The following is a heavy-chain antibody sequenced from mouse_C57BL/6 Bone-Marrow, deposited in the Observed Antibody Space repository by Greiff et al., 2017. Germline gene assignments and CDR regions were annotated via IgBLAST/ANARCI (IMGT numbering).Heavy chain of an antibody. Sequence: ESGPGLVKPSQSLSLTCSVTGYSITSGYYWNWIRQFPGNKLEWMGYISYDGSNNYNPSLKNRISITRDTSKNQFFLKLNSVTTEDTATYYCAGWFWFAYWGQGTLVTVSA. V-gene: IGHV3-6*01. J-gene: IGHJ3*01. CDR1: GYSITSGYY. CDR3: AGWFWFAY. D-gene: IGHD2-3*01. CDR2: ISYDGSN.